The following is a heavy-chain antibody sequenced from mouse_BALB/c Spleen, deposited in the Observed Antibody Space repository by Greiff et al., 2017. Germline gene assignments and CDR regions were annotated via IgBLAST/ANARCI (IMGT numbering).Heavy chain of an antibody. CDR3: ARDYYGSRYYAMDY. CDR2: IWAGGST. V-gene: IGHV2-9*02. D-gene: IGHD1-1*01. CDR1: GFSLTSYG. Sequence: VQLVESGPGLVAPSQSLSITCTVSGFSLTSYGVHWVRQPPGKGLEWLGVIWAGGSTNYNSALMSRLSISKDNSKSQVFLKMNSLQTDDTAMYYCARDYYGSRYYAMDYWGQGTSVTVSS. J-gene: IGHJ4*01.